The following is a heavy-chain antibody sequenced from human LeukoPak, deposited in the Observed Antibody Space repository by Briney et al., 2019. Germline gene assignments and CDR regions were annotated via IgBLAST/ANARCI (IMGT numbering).Heavy chain of an antibody. CDR2: INPNSGGT. Sequence: ASVKVSCKAFGYTFTGYYMHWVRQAPGQGLEWMGWINPNSGGTNYAQKFQGRVTMTRDTSISTAYMELSRLRSDDTAVYYCARENSSGYLGWFDPWGQGTLVTVSS. CDR3: ARENSSGYLGWFDP. D-gene: IGHD6-19*01. V-gene: IGHV1-2*02. J-gene: IGHJ5*02. CDR1: GYTFTGYY.